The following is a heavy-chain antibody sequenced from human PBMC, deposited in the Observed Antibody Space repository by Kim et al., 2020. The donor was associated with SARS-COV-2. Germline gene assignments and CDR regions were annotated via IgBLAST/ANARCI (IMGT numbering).Heavy chain of an antibody. CDR1: GFTFSSYD. D-gene: IGHD2-15*01. Sequence: GGSLRLSCAASGFTFSSYDMHWVRQATGKGLEWVSAIGTAGDTYYPGSVKGRFTISRENAKNSLYLQMNSLRARDTAVYYCARGKGTDSLLTRSYYYYYGMDVWGQGTTVTVSS. V-gene: IGHV3-13*01. CDR3: ARGKGTDSLLTRSYYYYYGMDV. J-gene: IGHJ6*02. CDR2: IGTAGDT.